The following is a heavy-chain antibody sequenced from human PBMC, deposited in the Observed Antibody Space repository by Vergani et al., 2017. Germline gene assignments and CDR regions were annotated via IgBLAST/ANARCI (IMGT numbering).Heavy chain of an antibody. Sequence: QVQLVESGGGVVQPGGSLRLSCAASGFTFSSYGMHWVRQAPGKGLEWVAFIRYDGSNKYYADSVKGRFTISRDNSKNTLYLQMNSPRAEDTAVYYCAKADVDTAMVTYYYYGMDVWGQGTTVTVSS. CDR1: GFTFSSYG. D-gene: IGHD5-18*01. CDR2: IRYDGSNK. J-gene: IGHJ6*02. V-gene: IGHV3-30*02. CDR3: AKADVDTAMVTYYYYGMDV.